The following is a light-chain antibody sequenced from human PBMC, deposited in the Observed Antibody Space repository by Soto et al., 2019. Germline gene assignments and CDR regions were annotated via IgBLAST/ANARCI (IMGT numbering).Light chain of an antibody. CDR3: QHFGGTTFT. CDR2: GAS. CDR1: QSVSSY. V-gene: IGKV3-11*01. Sequence: EIVLTQSPATLSLSPGERATLSCRASQSVSSYLAWYQQKPGQAPRLLIYGASTRATGIPARFSGSGSGTHFTLTISRLEPGDFAVYYCQHFGGTTFTFGQGTRLEI. J-gene: IGKJ5*01.